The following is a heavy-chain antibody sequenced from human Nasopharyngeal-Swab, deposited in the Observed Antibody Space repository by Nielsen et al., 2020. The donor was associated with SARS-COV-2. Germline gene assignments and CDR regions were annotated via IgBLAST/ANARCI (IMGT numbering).Heavy chain of an antibody. J-gene: IGHJ4*02. D-gene: IGHD5-24*01. Sequence: ASVKVSCKASGYTFTSYGISWVRQAPGQGLEWMGWISAYNGNTNYAQKLQGRVTMTTDTSTSTAYMELRSLRSDDTAVYYCARDPSRWLQWLPDYWGQGTLVTVSS. CDR2: ISAYNGNT. CDR3: ARDPSRWLQWLPDY. CDR1: GYTFTSYG. V-gene: IGHV1-18*01.